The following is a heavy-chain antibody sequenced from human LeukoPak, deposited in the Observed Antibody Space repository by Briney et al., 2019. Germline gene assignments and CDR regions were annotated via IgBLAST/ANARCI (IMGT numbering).Heavy chain of an antibody. D-gene: IGHD3-10*01. CDR2: ISSSSRYL. CDR1: GFSFSRYS. CDR3: GRGMRDYYGLDY. J-gene: IGHJ4*02. V-gene: IGHV3-21*01. Sequence: SGGSLRLSCAASGFSFSRYSLNWVRQAPGKGLEWVSSISSSSRYLGYADSVRGRFTISRDNAKNTLYLQMNRLTVEDTAVYYCGRGMRDYYGLDYWGQGSLVTVSS.